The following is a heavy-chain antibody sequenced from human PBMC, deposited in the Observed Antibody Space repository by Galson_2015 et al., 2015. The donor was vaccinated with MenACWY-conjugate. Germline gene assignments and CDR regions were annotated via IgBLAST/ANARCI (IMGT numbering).Heavy chain of an antibody. V-gene: IGHV5-51*01. Sequence: QPGAEVKKPGDSLMISCRASGSIFTTDWIAWVRQMPGKGLEWMGLISPGDSNTRYSPSFQGQVTISADKSISTAYLQWSSLKASDTAMYYCARHPPGGRGMDVWGQGTTVTVSS. CDR1: GSIFTTDW. CDR3: ARHPPGGRGMDV. D-gene: IGHD1-26*01. J-gene: IGHJ6*02. CDR2: ISPGDSNT.